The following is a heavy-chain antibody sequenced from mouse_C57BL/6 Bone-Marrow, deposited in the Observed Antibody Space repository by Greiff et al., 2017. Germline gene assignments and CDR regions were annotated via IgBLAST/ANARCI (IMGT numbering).Heavy chain of an antibody. CDR2: IYPRSGNT. V-gene: IGHV1-81*01. CDR3: ARSDYSNYWFAY. J-gene: IGHJ3*01. D-gene: IGHD2-5*01. Sequence: QVQLQQSGAELARPGASVKLSCKASGYTFTSYGISWVKQRTGQGLEWIGEIYPRSGNTYYNEKFKGKATLTADKSSSTAYMELSSLTSEDSAVYFCARSDYSNYWFAYWGQGTLVTVSA. CDR1: GYTFTSYG.